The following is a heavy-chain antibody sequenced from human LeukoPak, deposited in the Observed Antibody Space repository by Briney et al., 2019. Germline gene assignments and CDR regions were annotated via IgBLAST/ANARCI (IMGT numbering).Heavy chain of an antibody. CDR2: IIPIFGTA. Sequence: SVKVSCKASGGTFSSYAISWVRQAPGQGLEWMGGIIPIFGTANYALKFQGRVTITADKSTSTAYMELSSLRSEDTAVYYCARGIAAAGPLYYYYYGMDVWGKGTTVTVSS. CDR1: GGTFSSYA. CDR3: ARGIAAAGPLYYYYYGMDV. V-gene: IGHV1-69*06. D-gene: IGHD6-13*01. J-gene: IGHJ6*04.